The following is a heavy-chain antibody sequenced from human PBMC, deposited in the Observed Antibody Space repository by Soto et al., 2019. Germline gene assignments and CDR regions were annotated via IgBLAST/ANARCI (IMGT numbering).Heavy chain of an antibody. V-gene: IGHV3-21*04. D-gene: IGHD2-15*01. J-gene: IGHJ4*02. CDR3: AADTGDIEVVPATT. CDR1: GLNFEKCI. CDR2: ISPASTYM. Sequence: PGGSLRLSCTASGLNFEKCIFNWVRQPPGKGPEWLASISPASTYMRYADAVKGRFTFSRDNARNSLSLQMMSLRADDTAMYYCAADTGDIEVVPATTWGQGTLVTVSS.